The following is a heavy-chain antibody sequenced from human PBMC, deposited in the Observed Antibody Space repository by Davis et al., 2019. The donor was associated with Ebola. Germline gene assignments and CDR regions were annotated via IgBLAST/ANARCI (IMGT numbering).Heavy chain of an antibody. V-gene: IGHV4-34*01. D-gene: IGHD3-3*02. CDR3: ARGSLGRGTAFDI. Sequence: PSETLSLTCAVYGGSFSVYYWSWIRQPPGKGLEWIGDINHSGSTNYNPSLKSRVTISVDTSKNQFSLKLSSVTAADTAVYYCARGSLGRGTAFDIWGQGTMVTVSS. CDR2: INHSGST. J-gene: IGHJ3*02. CDR1: GGSFSVYY.